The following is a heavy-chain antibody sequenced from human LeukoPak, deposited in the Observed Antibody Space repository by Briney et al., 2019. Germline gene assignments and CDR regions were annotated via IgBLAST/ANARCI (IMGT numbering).Heavy chain of an antibody. CDR1: GGSISSSSFY. D-gene: IGHD5-24*01. CDR3: AREGRYRYGYNEYHSYMDI. V-gene: IGHV4-39*02. CDR2: ISYTGST. Sequence: PSETLSLTCSVSGGSISSSSFYWGWIRQPPGKGLEWIGSISYTGSTYYNPSLKSRVTISVDTSKNQFSLRLNSVTAADTAMYYCAREGRYRYGYNEYHSYMDIWGKGTTVTVSS. J-gene: IGHJ6*03.